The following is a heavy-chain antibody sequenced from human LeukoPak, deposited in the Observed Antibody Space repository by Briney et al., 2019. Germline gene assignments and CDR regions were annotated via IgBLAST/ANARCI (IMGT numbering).Heavy chain of an antibody. Sequence: GGSLRLSCAASGFTFISYSMNWVRQAPGKGLEGVSSISSSSSDIYYADSVKGRFTISRDNAKNSLYLQMNSLRAEDTAVYYCARSTRAFDYWGQGTLVTVSS. CDR2: ISSSSSDI. V-gene: IGHV3-21*01. D-gene: IGHD5-24*01. CDR3: ARSTRAFDY. J-gene: IGHJ4*02. CDR1: GFTFISYS.